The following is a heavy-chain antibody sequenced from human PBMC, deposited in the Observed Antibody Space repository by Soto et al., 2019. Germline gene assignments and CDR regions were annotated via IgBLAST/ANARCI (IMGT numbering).Heavy chain of an antibody. CDR2: SGSGGST. V-gene: IGHV3-23*01. CDR1: GFTFSSYA. Sequence: EVQLLESGGGLVQPGGSLRLSCAASGFTFSSYAMSWVRQAPGKGLEWVSASGSGGSTYYADSVKGRFTISRDNSKNTLYLPMTRLRAEDTAVYYCANSKLGGGQGTLVTVSS. D-gene: IGHD7-27*01. J-gene: IGHJ4*02. CDR3: ANSKLG.